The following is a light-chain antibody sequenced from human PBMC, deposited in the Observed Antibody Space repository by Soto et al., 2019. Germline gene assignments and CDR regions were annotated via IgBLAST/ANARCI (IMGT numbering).Light chain of an antibody. V-gene: IGKV1-9*01. CDR1: QDSGSN. Sequence: DIQLTQSPSFLSASVGDRVTITCRASQDSGSNLAWYQQKPGKAPKLLIYTISTLQSGGPPRFSGSGSGTEFTLTISSLQPEDCATYYCQQHNSYPLTFGGGTKVEIK. J-gene: IGKJ4*01. CDR2: TIS. CDR3: QQHNSYPLT.